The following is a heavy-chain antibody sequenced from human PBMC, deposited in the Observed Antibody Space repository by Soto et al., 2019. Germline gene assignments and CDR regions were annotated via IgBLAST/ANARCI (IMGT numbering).Heavy chain of an antibody. V-gene: IGHV3-74*01. D-gene: IGHD3-22*01. CDR3: ARASHYYDSSGPTRGAFDI. J-gene: IGHJ3*02. CDR2: INSDGSST. Sequence: GGSLRLSCAASGFTFSSYWMHWVRQAPGKGLVWVSRINSDGSSTSYADSVKGRFTISRDNAKNTLYLQMNSLRAEATAVYYCARASHYYDSSGPTRGAFDIWGQGTMVTVSS. CDR1: GFTFSSYW.